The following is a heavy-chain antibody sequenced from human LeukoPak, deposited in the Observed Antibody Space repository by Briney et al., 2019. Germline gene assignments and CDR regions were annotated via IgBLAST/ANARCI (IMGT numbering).Heavy chain of an antibody. V-gene: IGHV3-30*18. CDR2: ISYDGSNK. J-gene: IGHJ6*02. CDR3: AKDLVARAQGYYGMDV. CDR1: GFTFSSYG. D-gene: IGHD2-15*01. Sequence: GRSLRLSCAASGFTFSSYGMHWVRQAPGKGLEWVAVISYDGSNKYYVDSVKGRFTISRDNSKNTLYLQMNSLRAEDTAVYYCAKDLVARAQGYYGMDVWGQGTTVTVSS.